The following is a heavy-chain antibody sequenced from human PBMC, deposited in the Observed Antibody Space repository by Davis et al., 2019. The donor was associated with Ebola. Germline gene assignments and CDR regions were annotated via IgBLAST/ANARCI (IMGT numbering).Heavy chain of an antibody. CDR2: IAYTGNT. CDR1: GASMTSYY. V-gene: IGHV4-59*01. CDR3: ARGGLVPAALYL. D-gene: IGHD2-2*01. Sequence: PSETLSLTCTVSGASMTSYYWSWIRQPPGKGLEWIGYIAYTGNTIYNPTLKSRVTISGDTSKKQFSLRLSSVTAADSAVYYCARGGLVPAALYLWGQGTLVIVSS. J-gene: IGHJ4*02.